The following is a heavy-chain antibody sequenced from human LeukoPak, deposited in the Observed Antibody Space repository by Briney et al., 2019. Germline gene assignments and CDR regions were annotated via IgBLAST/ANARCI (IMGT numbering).Heavy chain of an antibody. V-gene: IGHV3-7*01. Sequence: GGSLRLSCAAYGFTFSSYWMSWVRQAPGKGLEWVANIKQDGSEKYYVDSVKGRFTISRDNAKNSLYLQMNSLRAEDTAVYYCARDPGDYGDYYFDYWGQGTLVTVSS. CDR3: ARDPGDYGDYYFDY. CDR1: GFTFSSYW. D-gene: IGHD4-17*01. J-gene: IGHJ4*02. CDR2: IKQDGSEK.